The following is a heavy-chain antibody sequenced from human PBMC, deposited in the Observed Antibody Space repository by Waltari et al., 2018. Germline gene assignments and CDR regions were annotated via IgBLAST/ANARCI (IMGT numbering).Heavy chain of an antibody. CDR1: GGSISRHY. CDR3: ARGRPEWRAIAAAGTEFDY. V-gene: IGHV4-59*11. CDR2: IYYSGST. Sequence: QVQLQESGPGLVKPSETLSLTCTVSGGSISRHYWRWIRQPPGKGLEWIGYIYYSGSTNYNPSLKSRVTISVDTSKNQFSLKLSSVTAADTAVYYCARGRPEWRAIAAAGTEFDYWGQGTLVTVSS. J-gene: IGHJ4*02. D-gene: IGHD6-13*01.